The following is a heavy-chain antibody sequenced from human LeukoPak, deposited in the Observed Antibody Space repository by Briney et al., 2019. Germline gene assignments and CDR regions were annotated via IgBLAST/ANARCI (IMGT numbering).Heavy chain of an antibody. CDR2: IDPSDSYT. D-gene: IGHD3-9*01. CDR1: GYSFTSYW. V-gene: IGHV5-10-1*01. CDR3: ARHGTNYDILTGHIDY. J-gene: IGHJ4*02. Sequence: GESLRISCKGSGYSFTSYWNSWVRQMPGKGLEWMGRIDPSDSYTNYSPSFQGHVIISADKSISTAYLQWSRLKASDTAMYYCARHGTNYDILTGHIDYWGQGTLVTVSS.